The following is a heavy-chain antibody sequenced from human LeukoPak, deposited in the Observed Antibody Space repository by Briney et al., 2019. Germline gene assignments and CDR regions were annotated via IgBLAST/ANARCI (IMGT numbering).Heavy chain of an antibody. V-gene: IGHV4-39*01. J-gene: IGHJ3*02. CDR2: IYYSGST. D-gene: IGHD6-6*01. Sequence: SETLSLTCTVSGGSISSSSYYWGWIRQPPGKGLEWIGGIYYSGSTYYNPSLKSRVTISVDTSQNQFSLKLSSVTAADTAVYYCARRAPPARHDAFDIWGQGTMVTVSS. CDR1: GGSISSSSYY. CDR3: ARRAPPARHDAFDI.